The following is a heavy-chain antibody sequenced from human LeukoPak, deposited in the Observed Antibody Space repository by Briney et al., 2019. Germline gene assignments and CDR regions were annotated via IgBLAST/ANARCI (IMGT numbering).Heavy chain of an antibody. D-gene: IGHD1-26*01. CDR2: ISGSGANT. J-gene: IGHJ6*03. CDR3: AKHSHRHYHYYYMDV. CDR1: GFTFSSCA. Sequence: GGSLRLSCAASGFTFSSCAMIWVRQAPGKGLEWVSTISGSGANTYYADSVKGRFTISRDNSKNTLYLQMNSLRAEDTAIYFCAKHSHRHYHYYYMDVWGTGTTVTVFS. V-gene: IGHV3-23*01.